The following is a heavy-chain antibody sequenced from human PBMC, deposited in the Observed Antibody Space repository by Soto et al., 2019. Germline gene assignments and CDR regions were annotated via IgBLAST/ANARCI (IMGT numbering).Heavy chain of an antibody. CDR2: ISAYNGNT. J-gene: IGHJ6*02. CDR3: AGLKGTTVVTPYYYYGMDV. V-gene: IGHV1-18*01. Sequence: QVQLVQSGAEVKKPGASVKVSCKASGYTFTSYGISWVRQAPGQGLEWMGWISAYNGNTNYAQKLQGRVTMTTDTTTSTAYMELRSLRSDDTAVYYCAGLKGTTVVTPYYYYGMDVWGQGTTVTVSS. D-gene: IGHD4-17*01. CDR1: GYTFTSYG.